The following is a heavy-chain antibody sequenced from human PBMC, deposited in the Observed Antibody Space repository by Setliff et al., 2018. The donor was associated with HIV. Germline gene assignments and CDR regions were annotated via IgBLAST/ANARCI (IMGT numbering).Heavy chain of an antibody. D-gene: IGHD3-3*01. Sequence: GGSLRLSGTASGFTFSRYDMSWVRQAPGKGLAWVSYISSRGSTIYYADSVKGRFTISRDNAKNSLYLQMNSLRAEDTAVYYCARAMAADFWSAYYGSKGGPAFYPWGQGTLVTVSS. CDR2: ISSRGSTI. CDR1: GFTFSRYD. J-gene: IGHJ5*02. CDR3: ARAMAADFWSAYYGSKGGPAFYP. V-gene: IGHV3-48*03.